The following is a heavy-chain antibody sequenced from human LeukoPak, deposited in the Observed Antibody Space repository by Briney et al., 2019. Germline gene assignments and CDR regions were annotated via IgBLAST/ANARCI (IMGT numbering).Heavy chain of an antibody. CDR1: GYTFGNYE. J-gene: IGHJ4*02. CDR2: MNPNNGNT. V-gene: IGHV1-8*03. D-gene: IGHD7-27*01. Sequence: GASVKVSCKASGYTFGNYEINWVRQATGQGLGWMGWMNPNNGNTDYAQKFQGRVTITRDTSITTAYMELSGLRSEDTAVYYCARGTNWGSPYYFDYWGQGTLVTVSS. CDR3: ARGTNWGSPYYFDY.